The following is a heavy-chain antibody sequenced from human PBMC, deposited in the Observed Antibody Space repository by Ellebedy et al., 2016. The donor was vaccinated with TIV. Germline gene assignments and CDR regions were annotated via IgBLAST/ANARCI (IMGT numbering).Heavy chain of an antibody. CDR2: VSGYNGNT. D-gene: IGHD6-13*01. J-gene: IGHJ4*02. CDR3: ARDPGSWLTDY. V-gene: IGHV1-18*04. Sequence: AASVKVSSKTSGYTFTTHGVSWVRQAPGQGLEWMGWVSGYNGNTQYAQKFQGRVTMTTDTSTTTAYMELRSLRSDDTAVYYCARDPGSWLTDYWGQGTLVTVSS. CDR1: GYTFTTHG.